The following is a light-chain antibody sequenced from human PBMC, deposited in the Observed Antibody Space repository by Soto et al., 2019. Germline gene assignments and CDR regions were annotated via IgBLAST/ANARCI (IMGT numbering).Light chain of an antibody. CDR2: GAS. CDR3: QHYTNWPRT. J-gene: IGKJ1*01. CDR1: QSVSSD. V-gene: IGKV3-15*01. Sequence: EIVMTQSPATLSVSPGERVTLSCRASQSVSSDLAWYQQKVGQAPRLVIYGASTRATRIPVRFSGSGSGTQFTLTISSLQSEDFAVYYCQHYTNWPRTFGRGTKVEIK.